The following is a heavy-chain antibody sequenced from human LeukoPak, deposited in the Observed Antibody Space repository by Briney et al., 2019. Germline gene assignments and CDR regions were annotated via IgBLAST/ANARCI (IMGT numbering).Heavy chain of an antibody. J-gene: IGHJ4*02. Sequence: SETLSLTCAVYGGSFSGYYWSWIRQPPGKGLEWIGEINHSGSTNYNPSLKSRVTISVDTSKNQFSLKLSSVTAADTAVYYCARKSTGQWLVRAYFDYWGQGTLVTVSS. CDR3: ARKSTGQWLVRAYFDY. D-gene: IGHD6-19*01. V-gene: IGHV4-34*01. CDR1: GGSFSGYY. CDR2: INHSGST.